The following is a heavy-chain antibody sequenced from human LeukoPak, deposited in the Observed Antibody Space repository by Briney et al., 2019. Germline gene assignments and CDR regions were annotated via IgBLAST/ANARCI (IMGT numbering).Heavy chain of an antibody. Sequence: RPGESLKISCKGSGYSFTSYWIGWVRQMPGKGLEWMGIIYPGDSDTRYSPSFQGQVTIPADKSISTAYLQWSSLKASDTAMNYCARQQGVGYCSSTSCEFDYWGQGTLVTVSS. D-gene: IGHD2-2*01. J-gene: IGHJ4*02. V-gene: IGHV5-51*01. CDR1: GYSFTSYW. CDR3: ARQQGVGYCSSTSCEFDY. CDR2: IYPGDSDT.